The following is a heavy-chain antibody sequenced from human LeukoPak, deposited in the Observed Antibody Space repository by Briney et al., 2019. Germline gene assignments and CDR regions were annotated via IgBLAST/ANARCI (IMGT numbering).Heavy chain of an antibody. Sequence: GGSLRLSCEASGLTFSNAWMTWVRQTPGKGLGWVGRIKSKTAGGATDYAAPVKGRFTISRDDSEKTAFLQMNSLQSEDTAVYFCYSSGRGPWGQGTLVIVSS. CDR1: GLTFSNAW. V-gene: IGHV3-15*01. J-gene: IGHJ5*02. D-gene: IGHD3-10*01. CDR2: IKSKTAGGAT. CDR3: YSSGRGP.